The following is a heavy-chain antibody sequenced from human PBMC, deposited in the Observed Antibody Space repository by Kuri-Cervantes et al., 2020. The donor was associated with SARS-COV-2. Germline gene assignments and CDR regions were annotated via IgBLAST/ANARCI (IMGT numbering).Heavy chain of an antibody. CDR3: ARLARYFVEDYYMDV. J-gene: IGHJ6*03. Sequence: SETLSLTCTVSGGSISSSSYYWSWIRQPPGKGLEWIGSIYYSGSTYYNPSLKSRVTISVDTSKNQFSLKLSSVTAADTAVYYCARLARYFVEDYYMDVWGKGTTVTVSS. D-gene: IGHD3-9*01. CDR1: GGSISSSSYY. CDR2: IYYSGST. V-gene: IGHV4-39*01.